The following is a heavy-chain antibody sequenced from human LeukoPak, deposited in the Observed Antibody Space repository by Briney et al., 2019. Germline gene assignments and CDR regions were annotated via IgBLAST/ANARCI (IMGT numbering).Heavy chain of an antibody. V-gene: IGHV3-23*01. CDR1: GFTVSSNY. CDR3: ATSRGSSWSNFDY. D-gene: IGHD6-13*01. Sequence: GGSLRLSCAASGFTVSSNYMSWVRQAPGKGLEWVSAISGSGGSTYYADSVKGRFTISRDNSKNTLYLQMNSLRAEDTAVYYCATSRGSSWSNFDYWGQGTLVTVSS. CDR2: ISGSGGST. J-gene: IGHJ4*02.